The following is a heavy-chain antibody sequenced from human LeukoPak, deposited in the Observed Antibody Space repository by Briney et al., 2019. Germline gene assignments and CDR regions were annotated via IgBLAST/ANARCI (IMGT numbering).Heavy chain of an antibody. CDR1: GYTFTGNY. D-gene: IGHD6-13*01. V-gene: IGHV1-2*02. CDR3: ARGVMLWQQPPRVSMDV. CDR2: INPNSGGT. Sequence: ASVKVSCKASGYTFTGNYMHWVRQAPGQGLEWMGWINPNSGGTNYAQKFQGRVTMTRDTSIGTAYMELNRLRSDDTAVYYCARGVMLWQQPPRVSMDVWGKGTTVTVSS. J-gene: IGHJ6*03.